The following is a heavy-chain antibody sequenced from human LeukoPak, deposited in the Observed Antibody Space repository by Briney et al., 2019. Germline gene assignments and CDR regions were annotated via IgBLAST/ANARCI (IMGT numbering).Heavy chain of an antibody. V-gene: IGHV4-34*01. CDR3: SYSQPDGMDV. Sequence: SETLSLTCAVYGGPFSGYYWSWIRQPPGKGLEWIGEINHSGSTNYNPSLKSRVTISVDTSKNQFSLKLSSVTAADTAVYYCSYSQPDGMDVWGQGTTVTVSS. CDR1: GGPFSGYY. J-gene: IGHJ6*02. D-gene: IGHD2-15*01. CDR2: INHSGST.